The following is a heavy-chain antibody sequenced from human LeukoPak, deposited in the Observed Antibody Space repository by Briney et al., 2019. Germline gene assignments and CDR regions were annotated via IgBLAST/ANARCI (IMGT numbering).Heavy chain of an antibody. Sequence: GGSMRLSCAASGFTFSNYEMNWVRQAPGKGLEWVSYISGRGSTIYYADSVKGRFTTSRDNAKDSLYLQMNSLRAEDTAVYYCARVRSGYSHENYFDYWGQGTLVTVSS. CDR2: ISGRGSTI. J-gene: IGHJ4*02. D-gene: IGHD5-18*01. CDR3: ARVRSGYSHENYFDY. V-gene: IGHV3-48*03. CDR1: GFTFSNYE.